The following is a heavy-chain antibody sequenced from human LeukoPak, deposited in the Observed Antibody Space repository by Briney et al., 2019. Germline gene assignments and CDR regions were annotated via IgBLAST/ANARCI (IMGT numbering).Heavy chain of an antibody. CDR1: GFTFSSYG. D-gene: IGHD6-19*01. V-gene: IGHV3-30*02. CDR2: IRYDGSNK. Sequence: GGSLRLSCAASGFTFSSYGMHWVRQAPGKGLEWVAFIRYDGSNKYYADSVKGRFTISRDNSKSTLYLQMNSLRAEDTAVYYCAKDVSGIAVAGLDYWGQGTLVTVSS. CDR3: AKDVSGIAVAGLDY. J-gene: IGHJ4*02.